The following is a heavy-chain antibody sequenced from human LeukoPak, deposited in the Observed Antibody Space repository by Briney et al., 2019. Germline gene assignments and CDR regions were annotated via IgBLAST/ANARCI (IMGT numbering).Heavy chain of an antibody. CDR2: IRSDGSDT. J-gene: IGHJ4*02. CDR3: ARRAGGYSHPYDY. V-gene: IGHV3-74*01. Sequence: GGSLRLSCAASGFTFSDTWMHWVRQAPGEGLVWVSRIRSDGSDTRYAESVKGRFTVSRDNAKNTLYLQMNSLRAEDTAVYYCARRAGGYSHPYDYWGQGTLVTVSS. D-gene: IGHD4-23*01. CDR1: GFTFSDTW.